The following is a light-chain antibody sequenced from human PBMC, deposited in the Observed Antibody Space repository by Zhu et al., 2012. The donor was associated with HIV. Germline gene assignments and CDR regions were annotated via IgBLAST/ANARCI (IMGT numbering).Light chain of an antibody. J-gene: IGKJ1*01. CDR2: GAS. CDR1: QRLSSSY. CDR3: QQYGSAPWT. Sequence: EIVLTQSPGTLSLSPGERATLSCRPSQRLSSSYLAWYQQKPGQAPRLLIYGASGRATGIPDRFSGSGSGTDFTLTISRLEPEDFAVYYCQQYGSAPWTFGQGTKVEIK. V-gene: IGKV3-20*01.